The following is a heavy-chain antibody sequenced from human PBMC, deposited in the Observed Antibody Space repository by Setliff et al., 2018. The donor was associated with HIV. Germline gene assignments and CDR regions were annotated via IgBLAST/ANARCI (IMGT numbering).Heavy chain of an antibody. J-gene: IGHJ1*01. CDR3: VTGVYHDSSGYCPH. D-gene: IGHD3-22*01. CDR1: GYNFTSHD. V-gene: IGHV1-8*01. Sequence: ASVKVSCKASGYNFTSHDINWVRQAPGQGLEWMGWMNPKSGNTGYARKFQGRVTMTRKTSISTAYMEVSSLRSEDTAVYYCVTGVYHDSSGYCPHWGQGTLVTVSS. CDR2: MNPKSGNT.